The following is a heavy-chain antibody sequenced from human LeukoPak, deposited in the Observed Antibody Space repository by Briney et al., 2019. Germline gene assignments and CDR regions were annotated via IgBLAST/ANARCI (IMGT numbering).Heavy chain of an antibody. CDR2: ISGSGGST. Sequence: PGGSLRLSCAASGFTFSSYAMSWVRQAPGKGLEWVSAISGSGGSTYYADSVKGRFTIPRDNSKNTLYLQMNSLRAEDTAVYYCARCRDYDYVWGSYRYLDAFDIWGQGTMVTVSS. J-gene: IGHJ3*02. CDR3: ARCRDYDYVWGSYRYLDAFDI. D-gene: IGHD3-16*02. V-gene: IGHV3-23*01. CDR1: GFTFSSYA.